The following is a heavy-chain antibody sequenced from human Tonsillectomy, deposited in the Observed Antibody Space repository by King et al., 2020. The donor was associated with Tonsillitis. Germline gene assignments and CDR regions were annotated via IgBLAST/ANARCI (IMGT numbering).Heavy chain of an antibody. CDR2: INHSGST. CDR1: GGSFSGYY. Sequence: VQLQQWGAGLLKPSETLSLTCAVYGGSFSGYYWGWIRQPPGKGREWSGEINHSGSTNYNLSLKSRVTISVDKSKNQFSLKLSAVTAADTAVYYGAREPGIAAAGDWFDPWGQGTLVTVSS. CDR3: AREPGIAAAGDWFDP. D-gene: IGHD6-13*01. V-gene: IGHV4-34*01. J-gene: IGHJ5*02.